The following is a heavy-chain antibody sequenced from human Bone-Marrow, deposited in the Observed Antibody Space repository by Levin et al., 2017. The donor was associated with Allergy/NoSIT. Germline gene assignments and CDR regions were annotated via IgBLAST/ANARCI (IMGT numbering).Heavy chain of an antibody. V-gene: IGHV4-39*07. CDR3: ARVVHEFPPSLDY. CDR1: GGSISSSSYY. J-gene: IGHJ4*02. Sequence: SETLSLTCTVSGGSISSSSYYWGWIRQPPGKGLEWIGSICYSGSTYYNPSLKSRVTISLDTSKNQFSLKLSSVTAADTAVYYCARVVHEFPPSLDYWGQGTLVTVSS. CDR2: ICYSGST.